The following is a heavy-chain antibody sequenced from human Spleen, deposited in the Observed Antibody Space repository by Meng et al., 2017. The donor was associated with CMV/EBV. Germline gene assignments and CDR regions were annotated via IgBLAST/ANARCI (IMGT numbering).Heavy chain of an antibody. J-gene: IGHJ6*02. V-gene: IGHV3-21*01. CDR1: GFSFSSYT. Sequence: GESLKISCAASGFSFSSYTMNWVRQAPGKGLEWISSISSSSTYIHYADSLKGRFSISRDDAKNSLYLQMNSLTAEDTAVYYCARDRSMIPPFYGMDVWGQGTTVTVSS. CDR3: ARDRSMIPPFYGMDV. CDR2: ISSSSTYI. D-gene: IGHD3-22*01.